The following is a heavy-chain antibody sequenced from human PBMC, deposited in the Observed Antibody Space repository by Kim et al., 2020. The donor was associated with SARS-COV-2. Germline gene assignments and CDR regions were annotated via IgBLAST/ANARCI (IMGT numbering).Heavy chain of an antibody. V-gene: IGHV3-23*01. CDR2: ISGSDGGT. CDR3: TKGKSTRGYSGYDYAFD. Sequence: GGSLRLSCVASGFTFSSYAMNWVRQAPGKGLEWVSAISGSDGGTNYADSVRGRFTISRDNSRSTLYLQLSSLRAEDTAMYYCTKGKSTRGYSGYDYAFD. J-gene: IGHJ4*01. CDR1: GFTFSSYA. D-gene: IGHD5-12*01.